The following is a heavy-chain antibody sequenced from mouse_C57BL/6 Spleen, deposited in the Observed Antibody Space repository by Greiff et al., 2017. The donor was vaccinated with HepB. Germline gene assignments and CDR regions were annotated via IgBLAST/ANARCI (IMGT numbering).Heavy chain of an antibody. CDR1: GYTFTSYG. J-gene: IGHJ2*01. CDR2: IYPRSGNT. D-gene: IGHD1-1*01. V-gene: IGHV1-81*01. CDR3: ARRDYYGSSPYYFDY. Sequence: VQLQESGAELARPGASVKLSCKASGYTFTSYGISWVKQRTGQGLEWIGEIYPRSGNTYYNKKFKGKATLTADKSSSTAYMELRSLTSEDSAVYFCARRDYYGSSPYYFDYWGQGTTLTVSS.